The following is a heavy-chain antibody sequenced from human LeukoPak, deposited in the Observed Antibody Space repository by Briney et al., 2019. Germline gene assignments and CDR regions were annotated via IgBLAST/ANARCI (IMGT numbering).Heavy chain of an antibody. CDR3: ARDLNY. CDR1: GFTVSNNY. CDR2: IDTGVNK. Sequence: PGGSLRLSCAASGFTVSNNYVSWVRQAPGKGLEWVSIIDTGVNKYYADSVKGRFTMSRENSKNTLYLQMNSLRAEDTAVYYCARDLNYWGPGTLVTVSS. V-gene: IGHV3-53*01. J-gene: IGHJ4*02.